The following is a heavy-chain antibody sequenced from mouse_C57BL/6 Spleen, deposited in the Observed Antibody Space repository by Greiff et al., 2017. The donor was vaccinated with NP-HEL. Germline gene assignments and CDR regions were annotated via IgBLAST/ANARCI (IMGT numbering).Heavy chain of an antibody. CDR3: ARDALDGYYPYFDV. V-gene: IGHV5-4*01. Sequence: EVKLMESGGGLVKPGGSLKLSCAASGFTFSSYAMSWVRQTPEKRLEWVATISDGGSYTYYPDNVKGRFTISRDNAKNNLYLQMSHLKSEDTAMYYCARDALDGYYPYFDVWGTGTTVTVSS. CDR2: ISDGGSYT. J-gene: IGHJ1*03. CDR1: GFTFSSYA. D-gene: IGHD2-3*01.